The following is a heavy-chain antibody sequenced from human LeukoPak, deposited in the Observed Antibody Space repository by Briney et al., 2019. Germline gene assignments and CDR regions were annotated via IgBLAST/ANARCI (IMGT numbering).Heavy chain of an antibody. CDR3: ARDRSELSIAAAGLFWFDP. CDR2: INPNSGGT. CDR1: GYTFTGYY. Sequence: GASVKVSCKASGYTFTGYYMHWVRQAPGQGLEWMGWINPNSGGTNYAQKFQGRVTMTRDTSISTAYMELSRLRSDDTAVYYCARDRSELSIAAAGLFWFDPGGQGTLVTVSS. D-gene: IGHD6-13*01. J-gene: IGHJ5*02. V-gene: IGHV1-2*02.